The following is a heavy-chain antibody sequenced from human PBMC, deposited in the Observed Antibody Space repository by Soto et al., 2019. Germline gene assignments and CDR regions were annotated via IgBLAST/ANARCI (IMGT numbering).Heavy chain of an antibody. J-gene: IGHJ4*02. CDR2: MTPSSGAS. CDR3: AREVVVTSNQPIDY. CDR1: GYTFTSHD. D-gene: IGHD2-21*01. V-gene: IGHV1-8*01. Sequence: QVQLVQSGAEVKKPGASVKVSCKTSGYTFTSHDIDWVRQAAGQGLEWMGWMTPSSGASGSAEKFKGRITMTRDTSINTAYMELSSLTSEDTAIYYCAREVVVTSNQPIDYWGQGSLVTVSS.